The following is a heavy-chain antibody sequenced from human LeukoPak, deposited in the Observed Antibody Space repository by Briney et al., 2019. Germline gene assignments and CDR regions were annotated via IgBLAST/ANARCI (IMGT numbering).Heavy chain of an antibody. J-gene: IGHJ4*02. CDR3: AKAELGVDTFFDY. CDR1: GFTFSSYA. V-gene: IGHV3-23*01. D-gene: IGHD3-3*01. CDR2: LSGSGAGT. Sequence: GGSLRLSCAASGFTFSSYAMSWVRQAPGRGLEWVATLSGSGAGTYYSDSVQGRFTISRDNSKRTLFLQMNSLRAEDTAFYYCAKAELGVDTFFDYWGQGTLVTVSS.